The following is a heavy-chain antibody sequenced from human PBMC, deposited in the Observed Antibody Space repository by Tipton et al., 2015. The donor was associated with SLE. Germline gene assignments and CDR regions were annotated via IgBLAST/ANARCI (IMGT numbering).Heavy chain of an antibody. CDR2: IIPIFGTA. D-gene: IGHD3-22*01. J-gene: IGHJ1*01. V-gene: IGHV1-69*06. Sequence: QLVQSGAEVKKPGSSVKVSCKASGGTFSSYAISWVRQAPGQGLEWMGGIIPIFGTANYAQKFQGRVTITADKSTSTAYMELSSLRSEDTAVYYCARVNHPIYYDSSGYYEYFQHWGQGTLVTVSS. CDR1: GGTFSSYA. CDR3: ARVNHPIYYDSSGYYEYFQH.